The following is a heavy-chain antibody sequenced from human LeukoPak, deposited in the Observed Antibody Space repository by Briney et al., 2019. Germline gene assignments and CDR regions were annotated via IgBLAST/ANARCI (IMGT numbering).Heavy chain of an antibody. CDR3: AGTMESESFSTFDY. D-gene: IGHD1-26*01. CDR2: MHYSGST. CDR1: GGSISSYY. J-gene: IGHJ4*02. V-gene: IGHV4-59*12. Sequence: SETLSLTCTVSGGSISSYYWSWIRQPPGKGLEWIGSMHYSGSTTSSPSLKSRVTISADTSKNQFSLRLNSVTAADTAVYYCAGTMESESFSTFDYWGQGTLVTVSS.